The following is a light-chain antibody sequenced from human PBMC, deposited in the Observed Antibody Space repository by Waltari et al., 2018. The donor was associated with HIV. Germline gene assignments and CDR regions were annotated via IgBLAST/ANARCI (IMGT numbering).Light chain of an antibody. CDR3: VLFMGNGIWV. CDR2: STN. J-gene: IGLJ3*02. CDR1: PASVSPSYY. Sequence: QTVVTQEPSFSVSPGGTVTLPCGLSPASVSPSYYPTWYQQTPGQAPRTLIYSTNTRSSGVPDRFSGSILGNKAALTITGAQADDESDYYCVLFMGNGIWVFGGGTKLTVL. V-gene: IGLV8-61*01.